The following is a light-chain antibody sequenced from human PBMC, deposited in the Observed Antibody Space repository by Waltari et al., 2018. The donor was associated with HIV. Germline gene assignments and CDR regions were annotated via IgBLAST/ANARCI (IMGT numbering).Light chain of an antibody. J-gene: IGLJ1*01. V-gene: IGLV1-44*01. Sequence: QSVLTQPPSASGTPGQRVTISCSGTTSNIGDNTVNWYQQLPGAAPTLLIHPNNPRPSGVPDRFSGSRSGTSASLAISGLQSEDEADYYCATWDNSQIGFYVFGTGTKVTVL. CDR3: ATWDNSQIGFYV. CDR1: TSNIGDNT. CDR2: PNN.